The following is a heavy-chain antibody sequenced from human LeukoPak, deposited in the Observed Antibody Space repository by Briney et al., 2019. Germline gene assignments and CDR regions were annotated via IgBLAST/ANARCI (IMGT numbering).Heavy chain of an antibody. CDR2: IYTSGST. CDR3: ARDHRSSGWYGGLDY. Sequence: SETLSLTCTVPGGSISSYYWSWIRQPAGKGLEWIGRIYTSGSTNYNPSLKSRVTMSVDTSKNQFSLKLSSVTAADTAVYYCARDHRSSGWYGGLDYWGQGTLVTVSS. V-gene: IGHV4-4*07. J-gene: IGHJ4*02. D-gene: IGHD6-19*01. CDR1: GGSISSYY.